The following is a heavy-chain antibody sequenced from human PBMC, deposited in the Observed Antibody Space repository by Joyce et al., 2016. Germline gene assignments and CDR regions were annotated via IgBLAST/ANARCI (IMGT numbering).Heavy chain of an antibody. Sequence: QVQLQESGPGVVKPSETLSLTCTVSGGFISSYYWSWIRQPPGKGLEWIGDIYDSGRTKYNSSLESRVTISVDTSKDQFSLKLSSVTAADTAVYFCARGRSGTSNWAYWGQGTLVTVSS. J-gene: IGHJ4*02. CDR1: GGFISSYY. V-gene: IGHV4-59*01. CDR2: IYDSGRT. CDR3: ARGRSGTSNWAY. D-gene: IGHD1-7*01.